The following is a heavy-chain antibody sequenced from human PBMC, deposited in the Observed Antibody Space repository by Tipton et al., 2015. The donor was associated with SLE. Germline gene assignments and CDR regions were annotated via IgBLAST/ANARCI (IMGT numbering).Heavy chain of an antibody. Sequence: TLSLTCAVYGGSFSGYYWSWIRQPPGKGLEWIGEINHSGSTNYNPSLKSRVTISVGTSKSQFSLKLSSVTAADTAVYYCARGPLIGLWGRGTLVTVSS. J-gene: IGHJ2*01. CDR2: INHSGST. CDR1: GGSFSGYY. CDR3: ARGPLIGL. V-gene: IGHV4-34*01. D-gene: IGHD2-21*01.